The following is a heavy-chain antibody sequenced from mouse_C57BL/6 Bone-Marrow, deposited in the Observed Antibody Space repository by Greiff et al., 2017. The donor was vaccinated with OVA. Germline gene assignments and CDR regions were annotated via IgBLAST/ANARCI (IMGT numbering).Heavy chain of an antibody. J-gene: IGHJ1*03. V-gene: IGHV2-5*01. CDR1: GFSLTSYG. CDR3: AENGVVATDWYFDV. Sequence: VKVVESGPGLVQPSPSLSITCTVSGFSLTSYGVHWVRQSPGKGLEWLGVLWRGGSTDYNAAFMSRLSIPKDNSKSQVFFKMNSLQADDTAIYYGAENGVVATDWYFDVWGTGTTVTVSS. D-gene: IGHD1-1*01. CDR2: LWRGGST.